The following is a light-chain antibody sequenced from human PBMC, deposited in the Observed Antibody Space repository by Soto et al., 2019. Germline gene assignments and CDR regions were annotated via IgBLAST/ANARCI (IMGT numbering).Light chain of an antibody. CDR2: DVS. V-gene: IGLV2-14*01. J-gene: IGLJ2*01. CDR3: TSYTSSSTLEV. Sequence: QSVLTQPASVSGSRGQSITISCTGTSSDVGGYNYVSWYQQHPGKAPKLMIYDVSYRPSGVSNRFSGSKSGNTASLTISGLQAEDEADYYCTSYTSSSTLEVFGGGTKLTVL. CDR1: SSDVGGYNY.